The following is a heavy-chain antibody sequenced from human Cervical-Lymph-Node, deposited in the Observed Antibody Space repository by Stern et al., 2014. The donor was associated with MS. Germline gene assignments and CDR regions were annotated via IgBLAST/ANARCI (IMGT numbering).Heavy chain of an antibody. CDR2: IYYGATT. V-gene: IGHV4-31*03. J-gene: IGHJ6*02. Sequence: QLQLQESGPGLVKPSQTLSLTCTVSGCSLSSDNFYWNWIRQHPGQGLEWLGHIYYGATTYYHPSLKSRVSITVDTSQNLFSLRLSSVTAADTAVYYCAGDHFTTSLDVWGHGTTVTVSS. D-gene: IGHD2-2*01. CDR3: AGDHFTTSLDV. CDR1: GCSLSSDNFY.